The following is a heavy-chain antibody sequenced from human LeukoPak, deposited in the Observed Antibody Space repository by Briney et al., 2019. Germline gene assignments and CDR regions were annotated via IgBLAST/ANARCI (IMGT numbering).Heavy chain of an antibody. Sequence: PGGSLRLSCAASGFTFSSYWMHWVRQAPGKGLEWVSSIAGSSGYISYADSVKGRFTISRDNAKKSLYLQMTSLTAEDTAVYYCARDRGAYCGGDCYLGFDYWGRGTLVTVSS. J-gene: IGHJ4*01. V-gene: IGHV3-21*01. D-gene: IGHD2-21*02. CDR3: ARDRGAYCGGDCYLGFDY. CDR2: IAGSSGYI. CDR1: GFTFSSYW.